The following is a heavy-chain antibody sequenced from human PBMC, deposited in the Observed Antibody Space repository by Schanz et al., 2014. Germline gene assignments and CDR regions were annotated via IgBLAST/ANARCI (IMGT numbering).Heavy chain of an antibody. D-gene: IGHD5-12*01. J-gene: IGHJ4*02. V-gene: IGHV3-30*03. Sequence: QVHLVESGGGVVQPGRSLRLSCAASGFTFSRYGMHWVRQAPGKGLEWVAVILYDGSNKYYADSVKGRFTISRDNSKNTLYLQMNSLRVEDTALYYCAREYSSYGTVYYWGQGTLVTVSS. CDR3: AREYSSYGTVYY. CDR1: GFTFSRYG. CDR2: ILYDGSNK.